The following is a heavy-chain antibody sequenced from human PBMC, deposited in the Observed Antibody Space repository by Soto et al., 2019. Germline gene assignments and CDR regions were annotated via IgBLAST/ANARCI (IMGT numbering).Heavy chain of an antibody. V-gene: IGHV3-23*01. Sequence: PGGSLSLSCAASALPFSSYAMSLVRQPTGKGLEMESAISGSGGSTYYADHVKGRFTIYRANSKNTLYLQLNSLRAAETAVYYSAKSPPLFMITFGGVIADNLFDPWSQETLVTVSS. D-gene: IGHD3-16*02. CDR1: ALPFSSYA. CDR2: ISGSGGST. CDR3: AKSPPLFMITFGGVIADNLFDP. J-gene: IGHJ5*02.